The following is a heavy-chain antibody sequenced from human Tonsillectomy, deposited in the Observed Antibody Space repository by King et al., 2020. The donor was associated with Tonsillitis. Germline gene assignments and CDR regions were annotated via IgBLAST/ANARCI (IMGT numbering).Heavy chain of an antibody. CDR3: ASSSIVVPAASFDY. V-gene: IGHV3-53*01. CDR2: IYSGGST. D-gene: IGHD2-2*01. Sequence: VQLVESGGGLIQPGGSLRLSCAASGFTVSSNYMSWVRQAPGKGLEWVSVIYSGGSTYYADSVKGRFTISRDNSKNTLYLQMNSLRAEDTAVYYCASSSIVVPAASFDYWGQGTLVTVSS. CDR1: GFTVSSNY. J-gene: IGHJ4*02.